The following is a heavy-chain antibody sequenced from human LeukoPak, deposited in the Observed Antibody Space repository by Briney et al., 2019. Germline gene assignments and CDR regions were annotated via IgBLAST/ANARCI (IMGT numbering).Heavy chain of an antibody. D-gene: IGHD6-13*01. Sequence: SETLSLTCTVSGGSISSSSYYWGWIRQPPGKGLEWIGSIYYSGSTYYNPSLKSRVTISVDTSKNQFSLKLSSVTAADTAVYYCARLPPQQLVFDYWGQGTLVTVSS. V-gene: IGHV4-39*01. CDR1: GGSISSSSYY. J-gene: IGHJ4*02. CDR3: ARLPPQQLVFDY. CDR2: IYYSGST.